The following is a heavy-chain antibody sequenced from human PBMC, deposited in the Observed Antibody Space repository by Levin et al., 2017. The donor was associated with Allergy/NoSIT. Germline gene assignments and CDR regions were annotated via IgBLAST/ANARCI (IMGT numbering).Heavy chain of an antibody. V-gene: IGHV3-21*01. CDR1: GFTFSTYS. J-gene: IGHJ4*02. Sequence: GESLKISCAVSGFTFSTYSMSWVRQAPGKGLEWVSSISPSSSYRYYADSLRGRFTISRDNGKNTLYLQMNSLRAEDTAVYYCARFLYYGNWNDHDYWGQGTLVTVSS. CDR3: ARFLYYGNWNDHDY. D-gene: IGHD1-20*01. CDR2: ISPSSSYR.